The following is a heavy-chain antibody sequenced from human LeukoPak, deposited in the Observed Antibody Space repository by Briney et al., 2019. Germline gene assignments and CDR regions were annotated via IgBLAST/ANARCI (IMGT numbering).Heavy chain of an antibody. D-gene: IGHD6-13*01. J-gene: IGHJ4*02. CDR2: IYTSGST. CDR3: ARRAAAGTSPFDY. CDR1: GGSISSYY. V-gene: IGHV4-4*09. Sequence: SETLSLTCTVSGGSISSYYWSWIRQPPGKGLEYIGYIYTSGSTNFNPSLKSRVTISVDTSKNQFSLKLSSVTAADTAVYYRARRAAAGTSPFDYWGQGTLVTVSS.